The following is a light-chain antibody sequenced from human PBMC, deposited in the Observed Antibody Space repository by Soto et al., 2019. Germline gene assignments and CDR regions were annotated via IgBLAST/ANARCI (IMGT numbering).Light chain of an antibody. V-gene: IGLV1-40*01. CDR3: QSYDSSLSGPV. J-gene: IGLJ3*02. CDR2: GNI. Sequence: QSVLTQPPSVSGAPGQRVTISCTGNSSNIGAGFDVHWYQHLAGTAPKVLIYGNINRASGVPERFSGSKSGTSAFLAITGLQAGDEADYCCQSYDSSLSGPVFGGGTKVTVL. CDR1: SSNIGAGFD.